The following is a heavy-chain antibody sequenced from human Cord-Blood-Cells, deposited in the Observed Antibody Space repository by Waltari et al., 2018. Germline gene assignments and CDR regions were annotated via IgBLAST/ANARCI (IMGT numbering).Heavy chain of an antibody. Sequence: QVQLQESGPGLVKPSETLSLTCTVSGGSISSYYWSWIRQPPGKGLEWIGYIYYSASTSSPPSPKGRVTSSVDTSKNQFSLKLSSVTAADTAVYYCARHEGSYDFWSGYDYWGQGTLVTVSS. D-gene: IGHD3-3*01. V-gene: IGHV4-59*08. J-gene: IGHJ4*02. CDR2: IYYSAST. CDR3: ARHEGSYDFWSGYDY. CDR1: GGSISSYY.